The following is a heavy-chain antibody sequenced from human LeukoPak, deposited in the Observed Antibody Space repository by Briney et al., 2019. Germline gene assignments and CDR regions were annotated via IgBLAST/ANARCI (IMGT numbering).Heavy chain of an antibody. CDR2: IFSGGET. D-gene: IGHD6-13*01. V-gene: IGHV3-53*01. Sequence: PGGSLRLSCEASGFTVSDNYINWIRQAPGKGLEWVAAIFSGGETYYIDSVKGRFTISRDNAKNTLYLQMNSLRAEDTAMYYCARSAVASGINYFDPWGQGTLVTVSS. J-gene: IGHJ5*02. CDR1: GFTVSDNY. CDR3: ARSAVASGINYFDP.